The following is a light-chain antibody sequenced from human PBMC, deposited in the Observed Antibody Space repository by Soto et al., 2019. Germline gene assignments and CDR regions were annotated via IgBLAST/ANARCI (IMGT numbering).Light chain of an antibody. CDR1: QSVGISS. V-gene: IGKV3-20*01. CDR2: GAS. Sequence: EIVFTQSPGSLSVSPGGRYTLSGMASQSVGISSLAWYQQKPGQAPRLLIYGASNRATGIPDRFSGSGSGTDFTLTISRLEPEDFAVYYCQQYNNWPPITFGQGTRLDIK. CDR3: QQYNNWPPIT. J-gene: IGKJ5*01.